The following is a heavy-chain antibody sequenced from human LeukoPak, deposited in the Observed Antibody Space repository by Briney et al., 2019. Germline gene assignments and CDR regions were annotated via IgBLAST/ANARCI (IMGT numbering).Heavy chain of an antibody. V-gene: IGHV6-1*01. CDR1: GDSVSSNSAA. D-gene: IGHD4-11*01. Sequence: SQTLSLTCAISGDSVSSNSAAWIWIRQSPSRGLEWLERTYYRSKWYNDYAVSVKSRITINPDTSKNQFSLQLNSVTPEDTAVYYCARDGSNYYYGMDVWGQGTTVTVSS. CDR3: ARDGSNYYYGMDV. J-gene: IGHJ6*02. CDR2: TYYRSKWYN.